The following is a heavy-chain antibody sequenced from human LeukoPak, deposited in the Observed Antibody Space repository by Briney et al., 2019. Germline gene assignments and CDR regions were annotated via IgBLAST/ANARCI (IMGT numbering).Heavy chain of an antibody. Sequence: GASVKVSCKASGYTFTGYYMHWVRQAPGQGLEWMGWINPNSGGTNYAQKFQGRVTMTRDTSISTAYMALSRLRSDDTAVYYCAREGDGYNFSHDYWGQGTLVTVSS. J-gene: IGHJ4*02. V-gene: IGHV1-2*02. CDR3: AREGDGYNFSHDY. CDR2: INPNSGGT. CDR1: GYTFTGYY. D-gene: IGHD5-24*01.